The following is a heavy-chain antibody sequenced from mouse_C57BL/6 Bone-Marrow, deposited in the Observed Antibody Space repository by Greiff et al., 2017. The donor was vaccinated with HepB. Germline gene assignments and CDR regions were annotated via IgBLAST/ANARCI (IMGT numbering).Heavy chain of an antibody. CDR1: GFTFSDYY. CDR3: ARQGYYGSSYCYAMDY. CDR2: ISNGGGST. D-gene: IGHD1-1*01. V-gene: IGHV5-12*01. J-gene: IGHJ4*01. Sequence: DVKLVESGGGLVQPGGSLKLSCAASGFTFSDYYMYWVRQTPEKRLEWVAYISNGGGSTYYTDTVKGRFTISRDNAKNTLYLQMSRLKSEDTAMYYCARQGYYGSSYCYAMDYWGQGTSVTVSS.